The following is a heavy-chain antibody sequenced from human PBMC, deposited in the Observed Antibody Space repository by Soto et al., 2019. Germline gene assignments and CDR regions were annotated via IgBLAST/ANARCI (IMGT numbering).Heavy chain of an antibody. CDR2: IYYSGNT. CDR3: ARGAAAGPGRNCFDP. V-gene: IGHV4-59*01. J-gene: IGHJ5*02. Sequence: QVQLQESGPGLVKPSETLSLTCTVSGGSISNYYWTWIRQPPGKGLEWIGYIYYSGNTNYNPSLPGRVTISLDTSKAHSSLRVSSVTAAGTAVYYCARGAAAGPGRNCFDPWGQGTLVTVSS. CDR1: GGSISNYY. D-gene: IGHD6-13*01.